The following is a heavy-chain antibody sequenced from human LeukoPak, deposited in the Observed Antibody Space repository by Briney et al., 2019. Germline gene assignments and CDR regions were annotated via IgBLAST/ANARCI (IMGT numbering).Heavy chain of an antibody. V-gene: IGHV4-39*07. CDR2: IYYSGST. CDR3: ASGAYSFYYMDV. J-gene: IGHJ6*03. Sequence: SETLSLTCTVSGGSISSSSYYWGWIRQPPGKGLEWIGSIYYSGSTYYNPSLKSRVTISVDTSKNQFSLKLTSVTAADTAVYYCASGAYSFYYMDVWGKGTTVTISS. D-gene: IGHD5-18*01. CDR1: GGSISSSSYY.